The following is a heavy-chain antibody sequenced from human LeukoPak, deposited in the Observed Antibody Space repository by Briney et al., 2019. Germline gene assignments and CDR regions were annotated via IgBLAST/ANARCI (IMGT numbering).Heavy chain of an antibody. J-gene: IGHJ4*02. V-gene: IGHV3-9*01. CDR3: AKEGVAATYNY. Sequence: GGSLRLSCAASGLTFDDYAMHWVRQAPGKGLEWVSGISWNSGSIGYADSVKGRFTISRDNAKNSLYLQMNSLRAEDTALYYCAKEGVAATYNYWGQGTLVTVSS. CDR2: ISWNSGSI. D-gene: IGHD2-15*01. CDR1: GLTFDDYA.